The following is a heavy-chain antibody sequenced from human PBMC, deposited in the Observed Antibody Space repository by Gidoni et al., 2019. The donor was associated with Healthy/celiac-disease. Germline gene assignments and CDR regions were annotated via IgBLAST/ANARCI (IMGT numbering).Heavy chain of an antibody. D-gene: IGHD5-18*01. Sequence: EVQLVQSGAAVNKPGESLRISCKGSGYSFTSYWLSWVRQMPGKGLEWMGRIDPSDSYTNYSPSFQGHVTISADKSISTAYLQWSSLKASDTAMYYCAINHVTAMDSEDYWGQGTLVTVSS. V-gene: IGHV5-10-1*03. CDR3: AINHVTAMDSEDY. J-gene: IGHJ4*02. CDR1: GYSFTSYW. CDR2: IDPSDSYT.